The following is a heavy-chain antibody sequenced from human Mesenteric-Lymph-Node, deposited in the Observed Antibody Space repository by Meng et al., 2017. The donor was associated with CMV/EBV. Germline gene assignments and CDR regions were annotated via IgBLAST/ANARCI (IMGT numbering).Heavy chain of an antibody. CDR1: GFTFSDYY. D-gene: IGHD3-22*01. V-gene: IGHV3-11*01. CDR3: AREYVTMIVAGGFDY. J-gene: IGHJ4*02. CDR2: ISSSGSTI. Sequence: QVQVVESGGGLVKPGGALGLSWAAFGFTFSDYYMSWIRQAPGKGLEWVSYISSSGSTIYYADSVKGRFTISRDNAKNSLYLQMNSLRAEDTAVYYCAREYVTMIVAGGFDYWGQGTLVTVSS.